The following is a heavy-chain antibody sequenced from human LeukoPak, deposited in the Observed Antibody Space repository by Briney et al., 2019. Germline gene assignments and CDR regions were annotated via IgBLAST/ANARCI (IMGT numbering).Heavy chain of an antibody. D-gene: IGHD2-2*01. CDR1: GYTFTDYY. V-gene: IGHV1-2*02. Sequence: ASVNDSFKACGYTFTDYYMHWVRPAPGQGFEWMGWINPNDGDTNYAQKFQGRVTMTRDTSISTAHMEVSRLRSDDTAVYYCARANFLYCSSSTCLFDYWGQGTLVTVSS. CDR3: ARANFLYCSSSTCLFDY. J-gene: IGHJ4*02. CDR2: INPNDGDT.